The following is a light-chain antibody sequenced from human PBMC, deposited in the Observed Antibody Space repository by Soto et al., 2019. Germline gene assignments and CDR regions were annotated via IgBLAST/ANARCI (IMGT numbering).Light chain of an antibody. CDR1: QSVLYSSNNKNY. CDR2: WAS. V-gene: IGKV4-1*01. CDR3: QQYYSTPLT. J-gene: IGKJ1*01. Sequence: DIVMTQSPDSLGVSLGERATINCKSSQSVLYSSNNKNYLAWYQQKPGQPPKLLIYWASTRESGVPDRFSGSGSGTDFTLTINSLQAEDVAVYYCQQYYSTPLTFGQGTKVEIK.